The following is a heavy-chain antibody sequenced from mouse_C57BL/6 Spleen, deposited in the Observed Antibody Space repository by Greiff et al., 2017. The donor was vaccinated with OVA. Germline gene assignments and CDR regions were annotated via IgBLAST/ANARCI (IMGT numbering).Heavy chain of an antibody. CDR2: ISYDGSN. J-gene: IGHJ3*01. V-gene: IGHV3-6*01. Sequence: EVKLMESEPGLVKPSQSLSLTCSVTGYSITSGYYWNWIRQFPGNKLEWMGYISYDGSNNYNPSLKNRISITRDTSKNQFFLKLNSVTTEDTATYYCARGILYYDYGFAYWGQGTLVTVSA. D-gene: IGHD2-4*01. CDR3: ARGILYYDYGFAY. CDR1: GYSITSGYY.